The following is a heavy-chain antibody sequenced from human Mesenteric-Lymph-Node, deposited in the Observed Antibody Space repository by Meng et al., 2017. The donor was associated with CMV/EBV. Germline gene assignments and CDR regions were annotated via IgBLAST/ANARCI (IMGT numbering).Heavy chain of an antibody. CDR1: GFTFSSYS. Sequence: GGSLRLSCAASGFTFSSYSMNWVRQAPGKGLEWVSYISSSSSTIYYADSVKGRFTISRDNAKNSLYLQMNSLRAEDTAVYYCARDAGHYYDSSGYYTNWFDPWGQGTLVTVSS. J-gene: IGHJ5*02. CDR3: ARDAGHYYDSSGYYTNWFDP. D-gene: IGHD3-22*01. V-gene: IGHV3-48*04. CDR2: ISSSSSTI.